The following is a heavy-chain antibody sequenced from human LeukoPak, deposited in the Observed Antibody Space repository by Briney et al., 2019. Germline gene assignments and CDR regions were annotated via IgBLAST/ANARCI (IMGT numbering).Heavy chain of an antibody. CDR3: ARLGAATRRFDY. CDR2: ISAGNGNT. J-gene: IGHJ4*02. V-gene: IGHV1-3*01. Sequence: ASVKVSCKASGYTFTSYAMHWARQAPGQRLEWMGWISAGNGNTKYSQKFQGRVTITRDTSASTAYMELSSLRSEDTAVYYCARLGAATRRFDYWGQGTLVTVSS. D-gene: IGHD2-15*01. CDR1: GYTFTSYA.